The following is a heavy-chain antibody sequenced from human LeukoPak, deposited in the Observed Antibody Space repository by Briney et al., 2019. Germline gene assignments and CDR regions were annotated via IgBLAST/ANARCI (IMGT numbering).Heavy chain of an antibody. V-gene: IGHV5-51*01. CDR2: IYPGDSDT. D-gene: IGHD6-13*01. CDR3: ARRRYSGIAAAGTGAFDI. Sequence: GESLKISCKGSGYSFTSYWIGWVRQMPGKGLEWMGIIYPGDSDTRYSPSFQGQVTITADKSISTAYLQWSSLKASDTAMYYCARRRYSGIAAAGTGAFDIWGQGTMVTVSS. J-gene: IGHJ3*02. CDR1: GYSFTSYW.